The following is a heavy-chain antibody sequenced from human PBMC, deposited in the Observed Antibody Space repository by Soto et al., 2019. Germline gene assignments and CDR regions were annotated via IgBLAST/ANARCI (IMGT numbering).Heavy chain of an antibody. V-gene: IGHV1-69*12. CDR1: GGTFSSYA. CDR2: IIPIFGTA. CDR3: ARAVTHYDSLYNWFDP. D-gene: IGHD3-22*01. J-gene: IGHJ5*02. Sequence: QVQLVQSGAEVKKPGSSVKVSCKASGGTFSSYAISWVRQAPGQGLEWMGGIIPIFGTANYAQKFQGRVTITADESTSTDYMELSSLRSEDTAVYYCARAVTHYDSLYNWFDPWGQGTLVTVSS.